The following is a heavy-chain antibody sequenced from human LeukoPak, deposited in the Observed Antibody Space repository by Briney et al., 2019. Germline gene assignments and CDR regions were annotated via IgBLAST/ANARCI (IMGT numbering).Heavy chain of an antibody. CDR2: INPNSGGT. V-gene: IGHV1-2*02. CDR3: ARGSGDILTGYYYYYYMDV. J-gene: IGHJ6*03. Sequence: ASVKVSCKASGYTFTGYYMHWVRQAPGQRLEWMGWINPNSGGTNYAQKFQGRVTMTRDTSISTAYMELSRLRSDDTAVYYCARGSGDILTGYYYYYYMDVWGKGTTVTVSS. CDR1: GYTFTGYY. D-gene: IGHD3-9*01.